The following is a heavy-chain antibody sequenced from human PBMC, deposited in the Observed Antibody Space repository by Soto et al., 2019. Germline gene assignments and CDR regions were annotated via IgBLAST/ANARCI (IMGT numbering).Heavy chain of an antibody. CDR3: TRVLGYTFEPGKTRYYAMDV. V-gene: IGHV1-69*01. CDR1: GGTFSKDA. CDR2: LIPVFGSP. D-gene: IGHD5-18*01. Sequence: QVQLVQSGAEVKKPGSSVTVSCKTSGGTFSKDAINWVRQAPGQGLEWMGLLIPVFGSPIYAQKFQGRIRRTADESTSTAFMDLSSLRSEDTAVYYRTRVLGYTFEPGKTRYYAMDVWGQGTTVSVSS. J-gene: IGHJ6*02.